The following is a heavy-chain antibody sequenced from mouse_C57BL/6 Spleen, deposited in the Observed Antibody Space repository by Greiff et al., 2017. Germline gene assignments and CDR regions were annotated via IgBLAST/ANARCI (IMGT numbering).Heavy chain of an antibody. D-gene: IGHD2-5*01. Sequence: EVQLVESGGDLVKPGGSLKLSCAASGFTFSSYGMSWVRQTPDKRLEWVATISSGGSYTYYPDSVKGRFTISRDNAKNTLYLQMSSLKSEDTAMYYCARGGSNYDAMDYWGQGTSVTVSS. CDR2: ISSGGSYT. CDR1: GFTFSSYG. V-gene: IGHV5-6*01. J-gene: IGHJ4*01. CDR3: ARGGSNYDAMDY.